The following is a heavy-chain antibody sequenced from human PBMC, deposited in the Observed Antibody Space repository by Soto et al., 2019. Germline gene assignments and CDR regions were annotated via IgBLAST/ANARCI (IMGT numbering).Heavy chain of an antibody. CDR3: ARGYWAGGMDV. V-gene: IGHV3-53*01. CDR1: GFTVSSNY. Sequence: EVQLVESGGGLIQSGGSLRLSCAASGFTVSSNYMNWVRQAPGKGLEWVSVIYSDNKTYYADSVKGRFTISRDKSKNTLYIQMTSLRAEDTAIYYCARGYWAGGMDVWGQGTTITVSS. D-gene: IGHD2-8*02. CDR2: IYSDNKT. J-gene: IGHJ6*02.